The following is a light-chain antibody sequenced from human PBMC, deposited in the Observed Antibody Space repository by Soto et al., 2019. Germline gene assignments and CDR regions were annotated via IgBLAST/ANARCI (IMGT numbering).Light chain of an antibody. CDR3: QQNNKWPPVT. J-gene: IGKJ4*01. V-gene: IGKV3-15*01. CDR1: QTISND. Sequence: EVVMTQSPATVSVSPGEGVTLSCRASQTISNDLAWYQQKPGQAPRLLIYGASTRATGVPARFSGGGSGTEFTLTIISLQSEAFAFYYCQQNNKWPPVTFGGGTKVEIK. CDR2: GAS.